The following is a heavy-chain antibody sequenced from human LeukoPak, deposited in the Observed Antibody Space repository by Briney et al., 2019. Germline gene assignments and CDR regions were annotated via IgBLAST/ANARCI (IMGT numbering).Heavy chain of an antibody. CDR2: MYHSGNT. J-gene: IGHJ4*02. V-gene: IGHV4-39*07. CDR1: GGSISSSTYC. Sequence: SETLSLTCTVSGGSISSSTYCWSRVRLPPGKGLEWIGCMYHSGNTYYSSSLKGRVTISVDTSKNQFSLRLSSVTAADTAVYYCARFGSLREPIHDYWGQGTLVTVSS. CDR3: ARFGSLREPIHDY. D-gene: IGHD3-16*01.